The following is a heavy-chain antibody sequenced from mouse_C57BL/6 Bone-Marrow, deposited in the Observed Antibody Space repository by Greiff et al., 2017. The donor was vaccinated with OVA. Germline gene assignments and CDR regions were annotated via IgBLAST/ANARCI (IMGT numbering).Heavy chain of an antibody. V-gene: IGHV1-69*01. CDR2: IDPSDSYT. CDR3: ARSLDYDLDGFAY. J-gene: IGHJ3*01. CDR1: GYTFTSYW. Sequence: VQLQQSGAELVMPGASVKLSCKASGYTFTSYWMHWVQQRPGQGLEWIGEIDPSDSYTNYNPQFNGQSTLNVDTSSSTSYMQVSSLTTKDSAVYYGARSLDYDLDGFAYWGQGTPVTVSA. D-gene: IGHD2-4*01.